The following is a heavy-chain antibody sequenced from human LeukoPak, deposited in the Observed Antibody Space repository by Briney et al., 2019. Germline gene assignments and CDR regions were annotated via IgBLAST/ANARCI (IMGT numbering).Heavy chain of an antibody. J-gene: IGHJ4*02. CDR3: ARGASGYNYDLGDY. V-gene: IGHV3-21*01. Sequence: PGGSLRLSCAASGFTFSSYSMNWVRQAPGKGLEWVSPISGSSSYIYYADSVKGRFTISRDNAKNSLYLQMSRLRAEDTAVYYCARGASGYNYDLGDYWGQGTLVTVSS. CDR1: GFTFSSYS. CDR2: ISGSSSYI. D-gene: IGHD3-22*01.